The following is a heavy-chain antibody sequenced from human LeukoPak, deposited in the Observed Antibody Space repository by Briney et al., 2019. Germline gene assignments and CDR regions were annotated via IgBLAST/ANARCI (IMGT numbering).Heavy chain of an antibody. D-gene: IGHD1-1*01. CDR3: ARGGTTGTTSPLRSFDI. Sequence: GGSLRLPWAASGFTFRSYARSWVRQAPGKGREGVSAISGSGASTYYADSVKGRFTVSRDNSKNAVYLQMNSLRAEDTALYYCARGGTTGTTSPLRSFDIWGQGTMVTVSS. J-gene: IGHJ3*02. CDR2: ISGSGAST. V-gene: IGHV3-23*01. CDR1: GFTFRSYA.